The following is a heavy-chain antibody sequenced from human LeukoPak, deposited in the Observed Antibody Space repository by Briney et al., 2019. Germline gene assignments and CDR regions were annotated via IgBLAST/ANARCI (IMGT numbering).Heavy chain of an antibody. Sequence: SETLSLTCTVSGGSISSSGYYWGWIRQPPGKGLEWIGSIYYSGGNYYNPSLNSRVTISVDTSKNQFSLRLSSVTAADTAVYYCARGHDCTNGVCYTPHFDYWGQGTLVTVSS. CDR1: GGSISSSGYY. J-gene: IGHJ4*02. CDR2: IYYSGGN. D-gene: IGHD2-8*01. V-gene: IGHV4-39*07. CDR3: ARGHDCTNGVCYTPHFDY.